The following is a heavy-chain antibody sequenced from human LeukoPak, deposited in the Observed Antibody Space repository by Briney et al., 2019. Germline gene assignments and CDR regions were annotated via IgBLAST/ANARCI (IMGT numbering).Heavy chain of an antibody. CDR2: IVVGSGNT. CDR1: RFTFTSSA. CDR3: AARISRVATIESDY. V-gene: IGHV1-58*01. Sequence: ASVKVSCKASRFTFTSSAVQWVRQARGQRLEWIGWIVVGSGNTNYAQKFQERVTITRDMSTSTAYMELSSLRSEDTAVYYCAARISRVATIESDYWGQGALVTVSS. D-gene: IGHD5-12*01. J-gene: IGHJ4*02.